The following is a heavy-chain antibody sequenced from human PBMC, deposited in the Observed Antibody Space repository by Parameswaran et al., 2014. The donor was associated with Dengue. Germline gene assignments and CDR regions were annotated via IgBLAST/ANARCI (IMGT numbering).Heavy chain of an antibody. J-gene: IGHJ4*02. CDR3: VRDGWDCSGGSGCRDY. CDR2: ISSSGTNI. D-gene: IGHD2-15*01. V-gene: IGHV3-48*03. Sequence: VRQAPGKGLEWVSYISSSGTNIYYADSVKGRFTISRDNAKNSLFLQMNSLRAEDTAVYYCVRDGWDCSGGSGCRDYWGQGTLVTVSS.